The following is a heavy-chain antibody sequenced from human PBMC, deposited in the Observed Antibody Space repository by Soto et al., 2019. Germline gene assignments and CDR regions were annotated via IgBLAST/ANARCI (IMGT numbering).Heavy chain of an antibody. CDR3: ERGGEWFGAFDP. Sequence: QVQLVQSGAEVKKPGASVKVSCKASGYTFISYDINWVRQATGQGLEWMGWMNPNSGNTGYAQKFQGRVTMTRNTSITTAYMELSSLRSEDTAVYYCERGGEWFGAFDPWGQGTLVTVSS. CDR2: MNPNSGNT. CDR1: GYTFISYD. J-gene: IGHJ5*02. V-gene: IGHV1-8*01. D-gene: IGHD3-10*01.